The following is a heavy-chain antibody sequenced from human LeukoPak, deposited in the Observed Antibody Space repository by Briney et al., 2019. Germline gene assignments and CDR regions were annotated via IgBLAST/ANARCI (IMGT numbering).Heavy chain of an antibody. CDR1: GFTFNSYW. CDR3: ARLSAYYYDSSGYVSHTKLGY. V-gene: IGHV3-7*01. J-gene: IGHJ4*02. CDR2: IKQDGSEK. Sequence: GGSLRLSCAASGFTFNSYWMSWVRQAPGKGLEWVANIKQDGSEKYYVDSVKGRFTISRDNAKNSLYLQMNSLRAEDTAVYYCARLSAYYYDSSGYVSHTKLGYWGRGTLVTVSS. D-gene: IGHD3-22*01.